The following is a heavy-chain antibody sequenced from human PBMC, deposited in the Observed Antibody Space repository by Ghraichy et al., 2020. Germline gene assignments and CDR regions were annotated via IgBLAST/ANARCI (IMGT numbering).Heavy chain of an antibody. D-gene: IGHD3-10*01. CDR3: AKDFQITMVRGVIGFDY. CDR1: GFTFSSYA. J-gene: IGHJ4*02. Sequence: GGLRLSCAASGFTFSSYAMSWVRQAPGKGLEWVSAISGSGGSTYYADSVKGRFTISRDNSKNTLYLQMNSLRAEDTAVYYCAKDFQITMVRGVIGFDYWGQGTLVTVSS. V-gene: IGHV3-23*01. CDR2: ISGSGGST.